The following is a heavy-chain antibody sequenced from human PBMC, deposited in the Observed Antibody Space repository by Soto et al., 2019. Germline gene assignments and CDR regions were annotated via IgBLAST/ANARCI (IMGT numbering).Heavy chain of an antibody. D-gene: IGHD1-26*01. CDR3: VRENEMAGATSAFEY. CDR2: IDARSNYI. Sequence: PGGSLRLSCEASGLRFNSYSMNWVRQAPQKGLEWVSLIDARSNYIYYADSVKGRFTISRDNARNSLYLQMDSLRVEDTAVYYCVRENEMAGATSAFEYWGQGTPVTVSS. CDR1: GLRFNSYS. V-gene: IGHV3-21*06. J-gene: IGHJ4*02.